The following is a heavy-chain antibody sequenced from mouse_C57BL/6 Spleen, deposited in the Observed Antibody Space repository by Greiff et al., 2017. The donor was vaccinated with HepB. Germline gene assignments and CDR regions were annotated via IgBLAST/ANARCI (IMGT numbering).Heavy chain of an antibody. D-gene: IGHD2-2*01. J-gene: IGHJ4*01. V-gene: IGHV1-26*01. CDR2: INPNNGGT. CDR3: ARGGLRAAIDY. Sequence: EVQLQQSGPELVKPGASVKISCKASGYTFTDYYMNWVKQSHGKSLEWIGDINPNNGGTSYNQKFKGKATLTVDKSSSTAYMELRSLTSEDSAVYYCARGGLRAAIDYWGQGTSVTVSS. CDR1: GYTFTDYY.